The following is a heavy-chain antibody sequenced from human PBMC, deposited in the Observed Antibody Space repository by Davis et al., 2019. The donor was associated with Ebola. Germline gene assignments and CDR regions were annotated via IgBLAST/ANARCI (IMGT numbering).Heavy chain of an antibody. V-gene: IGHV3-30*03. CDR1: GFTFSSYG. Sequence: PGGSLRLSCAASGFTFSSYGMHWVRQALGKGLEWVAVISYDGSNKYYADSVKGRFTISRDNSKNTLYLQMNSLRAEDTAVYYCATGGGVANDAFDIWGQGTMVTVSS. CDR3: ATGGGVANDAFDI. D-gene: IGHD3-16*01. J-gene: IGHJ3*02. CDR2: ISYDGSNK.